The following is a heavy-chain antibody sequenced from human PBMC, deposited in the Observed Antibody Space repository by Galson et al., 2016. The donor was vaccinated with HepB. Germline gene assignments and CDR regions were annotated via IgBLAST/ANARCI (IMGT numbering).Heavy chain of an antibody. D-gene: IGHD5-12*01. J-gene: IGHJ6*02. CDR2: ISYDGSDK. CDR1: GFDFRSHG. V-gene: IGHV3-30*18. CDR3: AKDRYDYLRGYYYYGMDV. Sequence: SLRLSCAASGFDFRSHGMHWVRQAPGKGLDWVAVISYDGSDKYYADSVKGRFTISSDNSKNTLYLQMNSLRAEDTAVYYCAKDRYDYLRGYYYYGMDVWGQGTTVTVSS.